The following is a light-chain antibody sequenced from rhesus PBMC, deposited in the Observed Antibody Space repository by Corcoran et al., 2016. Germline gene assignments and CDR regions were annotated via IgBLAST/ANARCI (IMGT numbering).Light chain of an antibody. CDR1: QGISSW. V-gene: IGKV1-22*01. CDR2: KAS. CDR3: QHYSSRPWT. Sequence: DIQMTQSPSSLSASVGDTVTITCRASQGISSWLAWYQQKPGKAPKLLIYKASRLQSGVPSRFSGSGSGTDFTFTISSLQSEDFATYYCQHYSSRPWTFGQGTKVEIK. J-gene: IGKJ1*01.